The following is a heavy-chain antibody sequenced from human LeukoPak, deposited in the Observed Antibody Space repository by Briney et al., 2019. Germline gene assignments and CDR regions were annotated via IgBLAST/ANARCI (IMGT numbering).Heavy chain of an antibody. CDR1: GNSISSGDNY. CDR3: ARASYSYDINGWVPFDY. CDR2: IYTSGST. J-gene: IGHJ4*02. D-gene: IGHD3-22*01. V-gene: IGHV4-61*02. Sequence: SETLSLTCTVSGNSISSGDNYWSWIRQPAGKGLEWIGRIYTSGSTSYNPSLKSRVTISGDTSKNQFSLRLSSVTAADTAVYYCARASYSYDINGWVPFDYWGQGTLVTVSS.